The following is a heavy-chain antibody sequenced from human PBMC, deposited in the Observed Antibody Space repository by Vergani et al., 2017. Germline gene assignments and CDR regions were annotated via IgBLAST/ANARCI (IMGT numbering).Heavy chain of an antibody. J-gene: IGHJ3*02. CDR3: ARERGIVVVVAAIDAFDI. CDR1: GYTFTSYG. Sequence: QVQLVQSGAEVKKPGASVKVSCKASGYTFTSYGISWVRQAPGQGLEWMGWISAYNGNTNYAQKLQGRVTMTTDTSTSTAYMELRSMRSDDTAVYYCARERGIVVVVAAIDAFDIWGQGTMVTVSS. V-gene: IGHV1-18*01. D-gene: IGHD2-15*01. CDR2: ISAYNGNT.